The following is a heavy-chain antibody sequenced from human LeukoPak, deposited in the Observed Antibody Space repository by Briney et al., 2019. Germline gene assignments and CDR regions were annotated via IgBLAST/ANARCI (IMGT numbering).Heavy chain of an antibody. Sequence: PGGSLRLSCAASGFTFSSYWMSWVRQAPGKGLEWVAFIPYDGSNHFYADSVKGRFTISRDNAKNTLYLQVNSLRAEDTAVYYCAGELRHSSSYSYWGQGTLVTVSS. D-gene: IGHD6-13*01. CDR2: IPYDGSNH. CDR3: AGELRHSSSYSY. CDR1: GFTFSSYW. J-gene: IGHJ4*02. V-gene: IGHV3-30-3*01.